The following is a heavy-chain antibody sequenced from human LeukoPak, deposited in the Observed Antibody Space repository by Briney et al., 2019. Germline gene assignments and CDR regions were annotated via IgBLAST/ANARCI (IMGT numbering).Heavy chain of an antibody. V-gene: IGHV4-59*01. J-gene: IGHJ4*02. CDR2: IYYSGST. CDR3: ARGPSLFDY. CDR1: GGSISSYY. Sequence: SETLSLTCTVSGGSISSYYWGWIRQPPGKGLEWIGSIYYSGSTYYNPSLKSRVTISVDTSKKQFSLKLSSVTAVDTAVYHCARGPSLFDYWGQGTLVTVSS.